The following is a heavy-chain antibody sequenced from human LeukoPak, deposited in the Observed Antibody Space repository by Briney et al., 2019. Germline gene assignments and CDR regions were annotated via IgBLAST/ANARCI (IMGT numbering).Heavy chain of an antibody. CDR1: GGSISSGGYY. V-gene: IGHV4-61*02. J-gene: IGHJ2*01. D-gene: IGHD1-14*01. CDR2: IYTSGST. CDR3: ARDSGQYWYFDL. Sequence: SETLSLTCTVSGGSISSGGYYWSWIRQPAGKGLEWIGRIYTSGSTNYNPSLKSRLTISVDPSKNQFSLKLSSVTAADTAVYYCARDSGQYWYFDLWGRGTLVTVSS.